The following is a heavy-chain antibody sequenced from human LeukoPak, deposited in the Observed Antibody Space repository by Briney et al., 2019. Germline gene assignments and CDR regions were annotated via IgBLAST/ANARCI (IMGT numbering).Heavy chain of an antibody. Sequence: QTGGSLRLSCAASGFTFSSYAMSWVRQAPGKGLEWVSAISGSGGSTYYADSVKGRFTISRDNSKNSLYLQMNSLRIEDTASYYCAKEMSGGYSYGFPDHWGQGTLVTVSS. V-gene: IGHV3-23*01. D-gene: IGHD5-18*01. CDR1: GFTFSSYA. J-gene: IGHJ4*02. CDR2: ISGSGGST. CDR3: AKEMSGGYSYGFPDH.